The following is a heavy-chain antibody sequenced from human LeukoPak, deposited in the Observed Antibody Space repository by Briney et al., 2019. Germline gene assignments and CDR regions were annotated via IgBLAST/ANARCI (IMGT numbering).Heavy chain of an antibody. CDR1: GGSISSSNW. D-gene: IGHD3-10*01. J-gene: IGHJ4*02. V-gene: IGHV4-4*02. CDR3: ARNYFTSGTYPFDY. Sequence: SGTRSLTCAVSGGSISSSNWWSWVRQPPGKGLEWIGEIYHSGSTNYNPSLKSRVTISVDKSKNQFSLKLSSVTAADTAVYYCARNYFTSGTYPFDYWGQGCLVTVSS. CDR2: IYHSGST.